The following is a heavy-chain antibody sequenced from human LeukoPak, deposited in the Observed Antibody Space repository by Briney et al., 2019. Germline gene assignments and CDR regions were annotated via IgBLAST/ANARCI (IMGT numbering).Heavy chain of an antibody. J-gene: IGHJ4*02. CDR3: AKYRTTTAPPRNFDY. CDR2: ISGSGGST. CDR1: GFTFSSYA. Sequence: GGSLRLSCAASGFTFSSYAMSWVRQAPGKGLEWVSAISGSGGSTYYADSVKGRFTISRDNSKSTLYLQMNNVRADDTAVYFCAKYRTTTAPPRNFDYWGRGTLVSVSP. V-gene: IGHV3-23*01. D-gene: IGHD1-14*01.